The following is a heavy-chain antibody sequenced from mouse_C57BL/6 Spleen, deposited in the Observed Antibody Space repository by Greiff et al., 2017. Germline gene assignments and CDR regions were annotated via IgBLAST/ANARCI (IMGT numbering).Heavy chain of an antibody. CDR1: GYTFTSYG. V-gene: IGHV1-81*01. D-gene: IGHD1-1*01. Sequence: QVQLQQSGAELVRPGASVKLSCKASGYTFTSYGISWVKQRTGQGLEWIGEIYPRSGNTYYNEKFKGTATLTADKSSSTAYMELRSLTSEDSAVDLCASRGGYYDSSHWYFDDWGTGTTVTVSS. CDR3: ASRGGYYDSSHWYFDD. J-gene: IGHJ1*03. CDR2: IYPRSGNT.